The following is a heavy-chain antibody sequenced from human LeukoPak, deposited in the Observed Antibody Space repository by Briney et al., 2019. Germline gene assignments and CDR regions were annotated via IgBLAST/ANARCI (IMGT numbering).Heavy chain of an antibody. CDR1: GFTVSSNY. Sequence: GGSLRLSCAASGFTVSSNYMSWVRQAPGKGLEWVSVLYSGGNTYYADSVKGRFAISRDNSKNTLYLQMISPRTEDTAVYYCAKAGHHCSGGNCYPDYWGQGTLVTVSS. J-gene: IGHJ4*02. D-gene: IGHD2-15*01. V-gene: IGHV3-66*01. CDR3: AKAGHHCSGGNCYPDY. CDR2: LYSGGNT.